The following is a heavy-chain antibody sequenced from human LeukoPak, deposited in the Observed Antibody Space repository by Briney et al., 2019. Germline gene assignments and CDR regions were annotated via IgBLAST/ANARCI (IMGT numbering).Heavy chain of an antibody. CDR1: GGSISSGSYY. CDR2: IYTSGST. Sequence: SETLSLTCTVSGGSISSGSYYWSWIRQPAGKRLEWIGRIYTSGSTNYNPSLKSRVTISVDTSKNQFSLKLSSVTAADTAVYYCARDQSGIAAAGYYYYYMDVWGKGTTVTVSS. D-gene: IGHD6-13*01. CDR3: ARDQSGIAAAGYYYYYMDV. J-gene: IGHJ6*03. V-gene: IGHV4-61*02.